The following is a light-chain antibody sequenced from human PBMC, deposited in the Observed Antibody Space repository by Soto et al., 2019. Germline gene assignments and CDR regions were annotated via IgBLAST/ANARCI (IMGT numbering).Light chain of an antibody. CDR3: CSYAGSSTFYV. CDR2: EGS. Sequence: QSVLTQPASVSGSPGQSITISCTGTSSDVGSYNLVSWYQQHPGKAPKLMIYEGSKRPSGVSNRFSGSKSGNTASLTISGLXAEDEADYYCCSYAGSSTFYVFGPGTKVTVL. CDR1: SSDVGSYNL. J-gene: IGLJ1*01. V-gene: IGLV2-23*01.